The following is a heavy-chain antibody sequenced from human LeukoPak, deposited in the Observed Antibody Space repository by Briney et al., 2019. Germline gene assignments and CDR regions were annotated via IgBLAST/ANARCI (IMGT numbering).Heavy chain of an antibody. CDR1: GFIFSDYY. J-gene: IGHJ4*02. CDR2: ISSSGTPK. D-gene: IGHD1-1*01. V-gene: IGHV3-11*01. CDR3: VRDDGHHWFDF. Sequence: GGSLRLSCGASGFIFSDYYMSWIRQAPGKGLEWISYISSSGTPKYYADSVKGRFTISRDNAKKSLLLQMNSLRDEDTAVYYCVRDDGHHWFDFWGQGTLVTVSS.